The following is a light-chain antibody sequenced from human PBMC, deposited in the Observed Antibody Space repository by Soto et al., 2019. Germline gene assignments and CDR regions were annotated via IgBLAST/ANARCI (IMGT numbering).Light chain of an antibody. CDR1: SSDVGGFNY. CDR2: EVS. CDR3: TSYTSTTFVV. V-gene: IGLV2-14*01. Sequence: QSALTQPASVSGSPGQSITIFCTGTSSDVGGFNYVSWYQHHPGKAPKLMIYEVSNRPSGVSNRFSGSKSGDTASLTISWLQAEDEAHYYCTSYTSTTFVVFGGGTKLTVL. J-gene: IGLJ2*01.